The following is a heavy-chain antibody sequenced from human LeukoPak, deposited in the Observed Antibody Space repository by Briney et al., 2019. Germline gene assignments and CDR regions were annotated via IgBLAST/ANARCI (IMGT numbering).Heavy chain of an antibody. J-gene: IGHJ4*02. CDR1: GFTFSSYA. V-gene: IGHV3-30*04. CDR2: ISYVGNNI. Sequence: GGSLRLSCAASGFTFSSYAMHWVRQAPGKGLEGVAVISYVGNNIYSADSVRGRFTISRDNSKNTLYLQMNSLRAEDTAVYYCARDRRPWIQLSVPEYWGQGTLVTVSS. D-gene: IGHD5-18*01. CDR3: ARDRRPWIQLSVPEY.